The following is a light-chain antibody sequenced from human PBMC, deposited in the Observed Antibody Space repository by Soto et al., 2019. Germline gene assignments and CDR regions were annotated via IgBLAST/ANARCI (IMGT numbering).Light chain of an antibody. CDR2: DVS. CDR1: SSDVGGYNY. CDR3: SSYTSSIVV. J-gene: IGLJ2*01. Sequence: ALTQPASVSGSPGQSITISCTGTSSDVGGYNYVSWYQQHPGKAPKLMIYDVSNRPSGVSNRFSGSKSGNTASLTISGLQAEDEADYYCSSYTSSIVVFGGGTKLTVL. V-gene: IGLV2-14*01.